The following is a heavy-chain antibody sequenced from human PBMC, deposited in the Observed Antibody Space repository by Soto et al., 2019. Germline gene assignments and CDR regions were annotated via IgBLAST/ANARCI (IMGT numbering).Heavy chain of an antibody. CDR3: ARLPVLRYFDWLLQRRIPLGMDV. D-gene: IGHD3-9*01. J-gene: IGHJ6*02. CDR2: MNPNSGNT. V-gene: IGHV1-8*01. Sequence: GASVKVSCKASGYTFTSYDINWVRQATGQGLEWMGWMNPNSGNTGYAQKFQGRVTMTTNTSISTAYMELSSLRSEDTAVYYCARLPVLRYFDWLLQRRIPLGMDVWGQGTTVTVSS. CDR1: GYTFTSYD.